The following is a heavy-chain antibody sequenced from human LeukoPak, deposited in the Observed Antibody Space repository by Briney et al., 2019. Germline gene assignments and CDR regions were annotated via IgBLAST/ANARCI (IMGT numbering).Heavy chain of an antibody. CDR1: GYSISDGYY. Sequence: SETLSLTCTVCGYSISDGYYWGWIRQPPGEGLERSGNIYRSGSTYYTPSLTSRVTISMDTSKNQFSLNLSSVTAADTAVYYCARDYYIPDYWGQGILVTVSS. CDR2: IYRSGST. J-gene: IGHJ4*02. D-gene: IGHD1-26*01. V-gene: IGHV4-38-2*02. CDR3: ARDYYIPDY.